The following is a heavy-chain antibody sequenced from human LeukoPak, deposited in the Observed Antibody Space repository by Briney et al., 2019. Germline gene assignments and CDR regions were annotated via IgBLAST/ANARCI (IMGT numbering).Heavy chain of an antibody. V-gene: IGHV4-38-2*01. D-gene: IGHD3-22*01. CDR3: ARGAYFDSRTYYPFGY. CDR2: IYHSGST. CDR1: ADSINSANY. Sequence: PSETLSLTCAVSADSINSANYWAWIRQPPGKGLEWIGSIYHSGSTYYNPSLESRVSMSVDTSKNQFFLRLISVTAADTAVYYCARGAYFDSRTYYPFGYWGQGTLVTVSS. J-gene: IGHJ4*02.